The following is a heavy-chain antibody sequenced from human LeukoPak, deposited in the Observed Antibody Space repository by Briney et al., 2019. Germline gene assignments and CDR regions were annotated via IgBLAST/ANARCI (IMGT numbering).Heavy chain of an antibody. V-gene: IGHV3-48*03. J-gene: IGHJ4*02. Sequence: PGGSLRLSCAASGFTFSTYEMNWVRQAPGKGLEWISNIRTTAEGAKYAYYADSVKGRVTISRDDGKNTLYLHMNSLRAEDTAIYYCARTGVGGNFDYWGQGTLVTVSS. D-gene: IGHD1-26*01. CDR3: ARTGVGGNFDY. CDR1: GFTFSTYE. CDR2: IRTTAEGAKYA.